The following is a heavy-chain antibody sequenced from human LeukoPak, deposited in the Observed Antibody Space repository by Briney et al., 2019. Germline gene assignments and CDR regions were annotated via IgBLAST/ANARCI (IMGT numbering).Heavy chain of an antibody. J-gene: IGHJ4*02. CDR3: AKASSSSWYLFDY. CDR2: ISGSGGST. Sequence: PGGSLRLSCAASGFSFSTYGMSGVRQAPGKGLEWVSTISGSGGSTYYADSVKGRFTISRDNSKNTLSLQMNSLRAEDTAVYYCAKASSSSWYLFDYWGQGTLVIVYS. V-gene: IGHV3-23*01. D-gene: IGHD6-13*01. CDR1: GFSFSTYG.